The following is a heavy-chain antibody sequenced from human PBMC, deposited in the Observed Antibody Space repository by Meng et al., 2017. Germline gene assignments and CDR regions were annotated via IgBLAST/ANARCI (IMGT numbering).Heavy chain of an antibody. CDR1: GGSVSSGGYS. J-gene: IGHJ4*02. CDR2: IFHSGTT. D-gene: IGHD3-10*01. CDR3: ARGYGGLDY. Sequence: QLQLQESGAGLVKPSQTLSLTCAVSGGSVSSGGYSWNWIRQPPGKGLEWIGYIFHSGTTYYNPSLESRVTISIDTSKNQFSLKVNSATAADTAVYYCARGYGGLDYWGQGTLVTVSS. V-gene: IGHV4-30-2*01.